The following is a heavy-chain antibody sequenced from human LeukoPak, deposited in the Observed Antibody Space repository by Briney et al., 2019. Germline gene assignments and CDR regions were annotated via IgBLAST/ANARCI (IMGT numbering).Heavy chain of an antibody. J-gene: IGHJ6*03. CDR1: GYTFTGYY. CDR3: ARANYYGSGSYSPYYYYMDV. D-gene: IGHD3-10*01. Sequence: ASVTVSCKASGYTFTGYYMHWVRQAPGQGLEWMGWINPNSGGTNYAQKFQGRVTMTRDTSISTAYMELSRLRSDDTAVYYCARANYYGSGSYSPYYYYMDVWGKGTTVTVSS. V-gene: IGHV1-2*02. CDR2: INPNSGGT.